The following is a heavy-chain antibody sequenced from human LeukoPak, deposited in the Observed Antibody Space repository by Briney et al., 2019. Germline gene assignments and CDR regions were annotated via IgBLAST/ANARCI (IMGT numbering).Heavy chain of an antibody. V-gene: IGHV4-39*01. CDR1: GDSLSSSRYY. Sequence: SETLSLTCTVSGDSLSSSRYYWGWIRQPPGKGLEWIGSMYYSGITYYRPSLKSRVTISVDTSKNQFSLRLSSVTAADTALYYCARRQAGALEQSAFDMWSQGTMVTVSS. CDR2: MYYSGIT. CDR3: ARRQAGALEQSAFDM. J-gene: IGHJ3*02. D-gene: IGHD3-3*01.